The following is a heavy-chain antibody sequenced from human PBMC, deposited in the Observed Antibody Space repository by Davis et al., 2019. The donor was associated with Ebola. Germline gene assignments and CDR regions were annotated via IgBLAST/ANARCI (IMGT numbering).Heavy chain of an antibody. CDR1: GYTFTGYY. V-gene: IGHV1-2*04. CDR3: ARGSVVVYAMSWFDP. D-gene: IGHD2-8*02. Sequence: ASVKVSCKASGYTFTGYYIHWVRQAPGQGLEWMGWINPNSGGTNYAQKFQGWVTMTRDTSISTAYMELSRLRSDDTAVYYCARGSVVVYAMSWFDPWGQGTLVTVSS. CDR2: INPNSGGT. J-gene: IGHJ5*02.